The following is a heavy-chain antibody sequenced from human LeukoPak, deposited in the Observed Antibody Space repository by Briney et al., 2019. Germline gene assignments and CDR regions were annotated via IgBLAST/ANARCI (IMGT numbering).Heavy chain of an antibody. Sequence: GGSLRLSCAASGFTFSSYSMNWVRQAPGKGLEWVSSISSSSSYIYYADSVKGRFTISRDNAKNSLYLQMNSLRAEDTAVYYCARGGDYDFWSGYYKSWFYYWGQGTLVTVSS. D-gene: IGHD3-3*01. J-gene: IGHJ4*02. CDR3: ARGGDYDFWSGYYKSWFYY. CDR1: GFTFSSYS. CDR2: ISSSSSYI. V-gene: IGHV3-21*01.